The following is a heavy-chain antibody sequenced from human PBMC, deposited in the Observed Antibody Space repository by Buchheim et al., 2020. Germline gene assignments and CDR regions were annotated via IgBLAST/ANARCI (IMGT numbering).Heavy chain of an antibody. Sequence: VQLVESGGGLVKPGGSLRLSCAASGFTFSDYYMSWIRQAPGKGLEWVSYISSSGSTIYYADSVKGRFTISRDNAKNSLYLQINSLRAEDTAVYYCERDRSGRITIFGVVIIGGWFDRWGQGTL. CDR2: ISSSGSTI. CDR1: GFTFSDYY. J-gene: IGHJ5*02. D-gene: IGHD3-3*01. V-gene: IGHV3-11*01. CDR3: ERDRSGRITIFGVVIIGGWFDR.